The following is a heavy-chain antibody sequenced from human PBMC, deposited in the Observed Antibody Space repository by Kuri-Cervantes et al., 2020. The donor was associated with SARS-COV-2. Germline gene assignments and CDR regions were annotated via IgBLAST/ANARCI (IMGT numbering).Heavy chain of an antibody. Sequence: ASVKVSCKASGYTFTDYYMHWVRQAPGQGPEWMGWINPNGGTNSAQKFQGRVTMTRDTSFSTAYMDLSRLRSDDTAVFYCARDGYDFWSGSFFDIWGQGTMVTVSS. CDR2: INPNGGT. CDR1: GYTFTDYY. J-gene: IGHJ3*02. CDR3: ARDGYDFWSGSFFDI. D-gene: IGHD3-3*01. V-gene: IGHV1-2*02.